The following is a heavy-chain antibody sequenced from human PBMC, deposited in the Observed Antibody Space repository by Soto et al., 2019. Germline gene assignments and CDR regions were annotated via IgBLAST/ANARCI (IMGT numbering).Heavy chain of an antibody. CDR1: AGSVSTGRYY. CDR2: IYNSGST. CDR3: ARYGATAGYYFDY. Sequence: ASGTLSLTCTVLAGSVSTGRYYWSWIRQPRGKGLEWIGHIYNSGSTNYNPSLKSRVTISLDTSKNQLSLKRTSVTAADTAVYFCARYGATAGYYFDYWGQGTLVTVSS. J-gene: IGHJ4*02. D-gene: IGHD2-8*01. V-gene: IGHV4-61*01.